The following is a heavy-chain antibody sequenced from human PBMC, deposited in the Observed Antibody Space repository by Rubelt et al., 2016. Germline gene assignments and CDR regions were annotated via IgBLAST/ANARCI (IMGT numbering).Heavy chain of an antibody. Sequence: QLQLQESAPGLVKPSETLSLTCTVSGGSISSSSYYWGWLRQPPGKGLEWIWSIYYSGSTYYHPSLQRRVPISVDTSTNQFSRKLSSVTAADTAVYYCARVLGYYDSSGYYSSGIDYWGQGTLVTVSS. D-gene: IGHD3-22*01. CDR2: IYYSGST. V-gene: IGHV4-39*07. J-gene: IGHJ4*02. CDR3: ARVLGYYDSSGYYSSGIDY. CDR1: GGSISSSSYY.